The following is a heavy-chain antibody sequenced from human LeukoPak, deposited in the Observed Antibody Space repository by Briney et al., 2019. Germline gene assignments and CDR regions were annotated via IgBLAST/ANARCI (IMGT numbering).Heavy chain of an antibody. CDR2: IKQDGSEI. Sequence: GESLRLSCGASGFTFSSHWMTWVRQAPGEGLEFVANIKQDGSEINYADSVKGRFTVSRDNAKNSLFLQMNSLRAEDTALYYCARERQQLRYFDYWGQGTLVTVSS. J-gene: IGHJ4*02. D-gene: IGHD6-13*01. CDR1: GFTFSSHW. V-gene: IGHV3-7*01. CDR3: ARERQQLRYFDY.